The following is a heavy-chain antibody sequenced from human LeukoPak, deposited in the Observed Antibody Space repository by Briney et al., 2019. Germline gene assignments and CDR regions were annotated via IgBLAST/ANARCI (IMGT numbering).Heavy chain of an antibody. CDR3: ARGSTSDWPLDH. CDR1: GYTFTSYA. V-gene: IGHV1-3*01. CDR2: INAGNGNT. J-gene: IGHJ4*02. Sequence: ASVKVSCKASGYTFTSYAMHWVRQAPGQRLEWMGWINAGNGNTKYSQKFQGRVTITRDTSASTAYMELSSLRSEDTAMYYCARGSTSDWPLDHWGQETLVTISS. D-gene: IGHD2-2*01.